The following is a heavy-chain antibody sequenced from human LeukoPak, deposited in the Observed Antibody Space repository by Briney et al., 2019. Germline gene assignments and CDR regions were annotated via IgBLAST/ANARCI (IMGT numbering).Heavy chain of an antibody. CDR1: GFTFSSYA. Sequence: GGSLRLSCAASGFTFSSYAMHWVRQAPGKGLEWVAVISFDASDTSYADSVKGRFTISRDGSRNTVFLQMNSLRPEDTALYYCARRPGIAMADSVKAYYFDSWGQGTLVTVSS. D-gene: IGHD6-19*01. CDR3: ARRPGIAMADSVKAYYFDS. V-gene: IGHV3-30*04. CDR2: ISFDASDT. J-gene: IGHJ4*02.